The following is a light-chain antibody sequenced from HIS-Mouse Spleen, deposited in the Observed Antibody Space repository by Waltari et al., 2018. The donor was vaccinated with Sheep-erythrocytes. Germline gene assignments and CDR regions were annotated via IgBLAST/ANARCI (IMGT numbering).Light chain of an antibody. Sequence: QSALTQPASVSGSPGQSITISCTGTSSDDGGYNYVFWYQQHPGKAPKLTIYEVSNRTSGMSNRFSGSRSRNTASLTISGLQAENDADYYCSSYTSSSTDVVFGEETKLTVL. CDR1: SSDDGGYNY. CDR2: EVS. J-gene: IGLJ2*01. CDR3: SSYTSSSTDVV. V-gene: IGLV2-14*01.